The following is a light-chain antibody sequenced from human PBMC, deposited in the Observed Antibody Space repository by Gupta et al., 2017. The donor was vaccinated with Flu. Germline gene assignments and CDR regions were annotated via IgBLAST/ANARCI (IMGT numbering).Light chain of an antibody. CDR1: ALPKQY. V-gene: IGLV3-25*02. CDR3: QSADRRGTYV. CDR2: KDS. Sequence: SYELTQPPSVSVSPGQTARITCSGDALPKQYAYWYKQKPGQAPVLVIYKDSERPSGIPERFLGYSSGTTVTLTISGVQAEDEADYDCQSADRRGTYVFGTGTKVTVL. J-gene: IGLJ1*01.